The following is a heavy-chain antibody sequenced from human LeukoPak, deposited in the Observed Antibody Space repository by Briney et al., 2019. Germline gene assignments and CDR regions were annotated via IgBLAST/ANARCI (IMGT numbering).Heavy chain of an antibody. D-gene: IGHD1-26*01. CDR2: VGIAGDT. Sequence: GGSLRLFCAASGFTLSNHAMHWVRRATGKGLEWVSAVGIAGDTFYPGSVKGRFTISRENAKNSLYLQMNSLRAEDTAVYYCARQMTPHGNFDYWGQGTLVTVSS. CDR1: GFTLSNHA. V-gene: IGHV3-13*01. J-gene: IGHJ4*02. CDR3: ARQMTPHGNFDY.